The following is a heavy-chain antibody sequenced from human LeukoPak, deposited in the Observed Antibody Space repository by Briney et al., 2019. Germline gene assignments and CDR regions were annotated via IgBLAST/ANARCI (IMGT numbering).Heavy chain of an antibody. CDR2: INHSGST. D-gene: IGHD6-13*01. CDR3: ARGRSWYY. V-gene: IGHV4-34*01. Sequence: SETLSLTCAVYGGSFSGYYWSWIRQPPGKGLEWIGEINHSGSTNYNPSLKSRVTISVDTSKNQFSLKLSSATAADTAVYYCARGRSWYYWGQGTLVTVSS. CDR1: GGSFSGYY. J-gene: IGHJ4*02.